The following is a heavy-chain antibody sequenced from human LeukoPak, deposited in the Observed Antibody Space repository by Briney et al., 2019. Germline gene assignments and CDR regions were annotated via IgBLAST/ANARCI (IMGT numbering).Heavy chain of an antibody. V-gene: IGHV3-30*18. CDR1: GFTFSSYG. Sequence: GGSLRLSCAASGFTFSSYGMHWVRQAPGKGLEWVAVISYHGSNKYYADSVKGRFTISRDNSKNTLYLQMNSLRAEDTAVYYCAKDSSYYSDYWGQGTLVTVSS. CDR2: ISYHGSNK. D-gene: IGHD3-16*01. J-gene: IGHJ4*02. CDR3: AKDSSYYSDY.